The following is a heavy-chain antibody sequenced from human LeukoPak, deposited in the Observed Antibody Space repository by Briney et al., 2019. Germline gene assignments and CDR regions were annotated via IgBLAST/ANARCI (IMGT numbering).Heavy chain of an antibody. V-gene: IGHV4-59*01. J-gene: IGHJ4*02. Sequence: ASETLSLTCTVSGGSISSYYWSWIRQPPGKGLEWIGYIYYSGSTNYNPSLKSRVTISVDTSKNQFSLKLSSVTAADTAVYYCARERRTDYYDSSGYYYDYWGQGTLVTVSS. CDR3: ARERRTDYYDSSGYYYDY. CDR1: GGSISSYY. D-gene: IGHD3-22*01. CDR2: IYYSGST.